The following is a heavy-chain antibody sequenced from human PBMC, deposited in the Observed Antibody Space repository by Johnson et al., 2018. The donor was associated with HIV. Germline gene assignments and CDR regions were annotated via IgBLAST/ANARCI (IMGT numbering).Heavy chain of an antibody. CDR1: GFTFSSYA. D-gene: IGHD2-2*01. CDR3: AKGDCSSTSCTYAFDI. CDR2: ISGSGGSP. Sequence: VQLVESGGGLVQPGGSLRLSCAASGFTFSSYAMSWVRQAPGKGLEWVSAISGSGGSPYYADSVQGRFTISRDNSKNTLYLQMNSLRAEDTAVYYCAKGDCSSTSCTYAFDIWGQGTMVTVSS. J-gene: IGHJ3*02. V-gene: IGHV3-23*04.